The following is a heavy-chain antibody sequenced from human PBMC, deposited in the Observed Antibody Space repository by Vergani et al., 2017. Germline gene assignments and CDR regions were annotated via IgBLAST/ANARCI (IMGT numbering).Heavy chain of an antibody. Sequence: EMQLLESGGGLVKPGGSLRLSCAASGFTFGSYAMTWVRQAPGKGLEWVSALSASGHNTYHADSVKGRFTISRDNSKNTLDLQMNSLRAEDTAMYYCAKARSPHCSSTTCYTAPWFDPWGQGTLVTVSS. J-gene: IGHJ5*02. CDR3: AKARSPHCSSTTCYTAPWFDP. V-gene: IGHV3-23*01. CDR1: GFTFGSYA. D-gene: IGHD2-2*01. CDR2: LSASGHNT.